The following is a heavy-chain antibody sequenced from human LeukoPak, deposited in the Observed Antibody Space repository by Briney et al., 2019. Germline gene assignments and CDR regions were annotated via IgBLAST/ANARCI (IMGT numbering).Heavy chain of an antibody. Sequence: KASETLSLTCAVYGGSFSGYYWSWIRQPPGKGLEWVGEINHSGSTNYNPSLKSRVTISVDTSKNQFSLKLSSVTAADTAVYYCARLRSGGSMGYWGQGTLVTVSS. CDR2: INHSGST. CDR1: GGSFSGYY. CDR3: ARLRSGGSMGY. J-gene: IGHJ4*02. D-gene: IGHD5-12*01. V-gene: IGHV4-34*01.